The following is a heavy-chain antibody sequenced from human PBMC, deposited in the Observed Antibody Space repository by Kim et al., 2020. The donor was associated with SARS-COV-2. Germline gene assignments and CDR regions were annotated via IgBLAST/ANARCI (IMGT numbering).Heavy chain of an antibody. V-gene: IGHV4-34*01. D-gene: IGHD1-26*01. Sequence: SETLSPTCAVYGGSFSGYYWSWIRQPPGKGLEWIGEINHSGSTNYNPSLKSRVTISVDTSKNQFSLKLSSVTAADTAVYYCARIIVGATLPNYYYYGMDVWGQGTTVTVSS. CDR2: INHSGST. CDR3: ARIIVGATLPNYYYYGMDV. J-gene: IGHJ6*02. CDR1: GGSFSGYY.